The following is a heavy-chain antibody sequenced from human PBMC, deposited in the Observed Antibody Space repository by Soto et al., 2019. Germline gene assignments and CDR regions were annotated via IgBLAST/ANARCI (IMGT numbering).Heavy chain of an antibody. CDR2: IYYSGST. Sequence: PSETLSLTCTVSGGSISSYYWSWIRQPPGKGLEWIGYIYYSGSTNYNPSLKSRVTISVDTSKNQFSLKLSSVTAADTAVYYCAAKYGSGSYGSYWGQGTLVTVSS. V-gene: IGHV4-59*12. D-gene: IGHD3-10*01. CDR1: GGSISSYY. CDR3: AAKYGSGSYGSY. J-gene: IGHJ4*02.